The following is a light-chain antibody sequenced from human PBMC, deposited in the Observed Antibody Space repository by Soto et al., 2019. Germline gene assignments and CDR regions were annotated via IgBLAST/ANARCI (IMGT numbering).Light chain of an antibody. V-gene: IGKV3-20*01. CDR3: QQYGPSPYT. CDR2: GGS. CDR1: QSVRNNY. Sequence: IVLTQSPGTLSLSPGERATLSCWASQSVRNNYLAWYQQRPGQAPSLLIYGGSTRATGIPDRFSGSGSGADFTLTIDRLEPEDFVVYYCQQYGPSPYTFGQGTKLEIK. J-gene: IGKJ2*01.